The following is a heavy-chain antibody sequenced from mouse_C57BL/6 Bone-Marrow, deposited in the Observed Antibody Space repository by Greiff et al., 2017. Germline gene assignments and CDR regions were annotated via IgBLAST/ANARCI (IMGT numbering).Heavy chain of an antibody. CDR3: ARMRALTYFDY. Sequence: QVTLKVSGPGISQPSQTLSLTCSFSGFSLSTFGMGVGWIRPPSGKGLEWLAHIWWDDDTYYNPALKSRLTISKDTSKNHVFLKLANVDTADTATYYCARMRALTYFDYWGQGTTLTVSS. D-gene: IGHD1-2*01. V-gene: IGHV8-8*01. J-gene: IGHJ2*01. CDR1: GFSLSTFGMG. CDR2: IWWDDDT.